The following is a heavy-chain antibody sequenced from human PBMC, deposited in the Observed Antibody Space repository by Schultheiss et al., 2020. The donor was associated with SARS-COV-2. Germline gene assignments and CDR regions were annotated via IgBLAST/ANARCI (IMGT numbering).Heavy chain of an antibody. V-gene: IGHV3-23*01. Sequence: GGSLRLSCAVSGFTFSSYSMNWVRQAPGKGLEWLSTISDSGGSTYYADSVKGRFTISRDNSKNTLYLQMNSLRAEDTAVYYCTRDSGYPNYYYYGMDVWGQGTTVTVSS. J-gene: IGHJ6*02. CDR3: TRDSGYPNYYYYGMDV. D-gene: IGHD6-25*01. CDR2: ISDSGGST. CDR1: GFTFSSYS.